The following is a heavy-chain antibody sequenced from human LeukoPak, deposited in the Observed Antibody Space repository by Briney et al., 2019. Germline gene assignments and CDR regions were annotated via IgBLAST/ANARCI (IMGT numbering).Heavy chain of an antibody. CDR1: GGTFSSYA. CDR2: IIPIFGTA. Sequence: ASVKVSCKASGGTFSSYAISWVRQAPGQRLEWMGGIIPIFGTANYAQKFQGRVTITADESTSTAYMELSSLRSEDTAVYYCASASSWGNWFDPWGQGTLVTVSS. V-gene: IGHV1-69*13. J-gene: IGHJ5*02. D-gene: IGHD6-13*01. CDR3: ASASSWGNWFDP.